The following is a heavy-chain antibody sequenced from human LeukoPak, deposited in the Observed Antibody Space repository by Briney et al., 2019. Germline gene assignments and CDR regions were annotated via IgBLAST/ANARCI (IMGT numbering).Heavy chain of an antibody. CDR2: ISGSGGST. CDR3: AKGEDSVGGIYRPLDY. D-gene: IGHD3-16*02. CDR1: GFTFSNYG. J-gene: IGHJ4*02. V-gene: IGHV3-23*01. Sequence: PGGSLRLSCAASGFTFSNYGLSWVRQAPGKGLEWVSAISGSGGSTYYADSVKGRFTISRDNSKNTLYLQMNSLRAEDTAVYYCAKGEDSVGGIYRPLDYWGQGTRVTVSS.